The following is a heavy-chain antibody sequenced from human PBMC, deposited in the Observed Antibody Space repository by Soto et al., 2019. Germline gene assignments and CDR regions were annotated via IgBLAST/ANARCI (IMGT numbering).Heavy chain of an antibody. D-gene: IGHD5-18*01. CDR1: GFTFSSYG. Sequence: VQLVESGGGVVQPGRSLRLSCAASGFTFSSYGMHWVRQAPGKGLEWVAVIWYDGSNKYYADSVKGRFTISRDNSKNTLYLQMNSLRAEDTAVYYCARQAAMVHSFDYWGQGTLVTVSS. V-gene: IGHV3-33*01. CDR3: ARQAAMVHSFDY. CDR2: IWYDGSNK. J-gene: IGHJ4*02.